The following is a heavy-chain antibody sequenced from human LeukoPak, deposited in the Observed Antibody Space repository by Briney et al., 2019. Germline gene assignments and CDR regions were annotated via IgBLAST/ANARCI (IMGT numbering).Heavy chain of an antibody. J-gene: IGHJ3*02. CDR3: ARLTLDAFDI. V-gene: IGHV4-59*08. CDR2: IYYSGST. Sequence: SETLSLTCTVSGGSISSYYWSWIRQPPGKGLEWIGYIYYSGSTNYNPSLKSRVTISVDTSKNQFSLKLSSVTAADTAVYYCARLTLDAFDIWGQGTMVTVSS. CDR1: GGSISSYY.